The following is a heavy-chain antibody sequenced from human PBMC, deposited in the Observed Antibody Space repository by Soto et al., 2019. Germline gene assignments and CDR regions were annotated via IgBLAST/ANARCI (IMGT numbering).Heavy chain of an antibody. D-gene: IGHD2-8*01. V-gene: IGHV3-72*01. J-gene: IGHJ4*02. CDR3: ARLMGTSFDW. CDR2: ARNKAHGYTT. CDR1: GFLFSDHH. Sequence: GGSLRLSCAASGFLFSDHHMDWVRQAPGKGLEWVGRARNKAHGYTTAYAASVRGRFTISRDDSKNSLSLQMNSLKTEDTAVYFCARLMGTSFDWWGQGTLVTVYS.